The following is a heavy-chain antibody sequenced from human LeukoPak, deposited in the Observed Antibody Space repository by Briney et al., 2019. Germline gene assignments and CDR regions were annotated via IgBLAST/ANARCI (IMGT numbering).Heavy chain of an antibody. J-gene: IGHJ5*01. V-gene: IGHV3-49*04. Sequence: PGGSLRLSWTPSGFTFADYAMNWVRQAGGEGRGWVGFIRSKVYGGTTEYAASVRGRFATSRDDSTNTAYLQMNSLTTEDTAVYYCTRYRAYIYGYSDSWGQGTLVTVSS. CDR1: GFTFADYA. CDR3: TRYRAYIYGYSDS. CDR2: IRSKVYGGTT. D-gene: IGHD5-18*01.